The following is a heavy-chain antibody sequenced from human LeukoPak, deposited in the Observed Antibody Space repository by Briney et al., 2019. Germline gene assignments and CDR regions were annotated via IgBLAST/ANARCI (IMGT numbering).Heavy chain of an antibody. CDR1: GGSFSGYY. J-gene: IGHJ4*02. Sequence: SETLSLTCAVYGGSFSGYYWSWIRQPPGKGLERIGEINHSGSTNYNPSLKSRVTISVDTSKNQFSLKLSSVTAADTAVYYCATSGSYSYYFDYWGQGTLVTVSS. CDR3: ATSGSYSYYFDY. D-gene: IGHD1-26*01. V-gene: IGHV4-34*01. CDR2: INHSGST.